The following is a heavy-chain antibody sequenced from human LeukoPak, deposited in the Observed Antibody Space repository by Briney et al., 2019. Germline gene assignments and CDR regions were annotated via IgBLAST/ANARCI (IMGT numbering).Heavy chain of an antibody. CDR1: GFTFSTYA. CDR3: AKCASARSSFFYY. D-gene: IGHD6-6*01. J-gene: IGHJ4*02. Sequence: GGSLGLSCGAWGFTFSTYAVSWVRQAPGKGLEWVAGISGSGDRTYYAASVKGRLTSSRDNSTNTLYLHMNSLRAKDTAVYYCAKCASARSSFFYYWGQGALVTVSS. V-gene: IGHV3-23*01. CDR2: ISGSGDRT.